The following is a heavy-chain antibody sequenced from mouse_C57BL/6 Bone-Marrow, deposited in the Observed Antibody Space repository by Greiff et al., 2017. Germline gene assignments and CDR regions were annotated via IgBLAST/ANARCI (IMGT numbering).Heavy chain of an antibody. J-gene: IGHJ3*01. CDR2: INPNTGGT. V-gene: IGHV1-26*01. CDR1: GYTFTDYY. D-gene: IGHD2-4*01. CDR3: AIDYPAWLAY. Sequence: EVQLQQSGPELVKPGASVKISCKASGYTFTDYYMNWVKQSHGKSLEWIGDINPNTGGTSYNQKFKGKATLTVDKSSSTAYMELRSLTSEDSEVYYCAIDYPAWLAYWGQGTLVTVSA.